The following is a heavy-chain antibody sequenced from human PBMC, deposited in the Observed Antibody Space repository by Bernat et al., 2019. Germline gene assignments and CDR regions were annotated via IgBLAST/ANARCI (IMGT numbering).Heavy chain of an antibody. V-gene: IGHV3-74*01. CDR3: ARGGFHHGFDI. CDR2: IDSDGSDT. D-gene: IGHD2-21*01. J-gene: IGHJ3*02. Sequence: EVQLVESRGNLVQPGGSLRLSCAAPGFTFRSYWIHWVRQAPGKGLVWVSRIDSDGSDTIYADSVRGRFTITRDNAKNTLYLKMNSLRADDTAVYYCARGGFHHGFDIWGQGTMVTVSS. CDR1: GFTFRSYW.